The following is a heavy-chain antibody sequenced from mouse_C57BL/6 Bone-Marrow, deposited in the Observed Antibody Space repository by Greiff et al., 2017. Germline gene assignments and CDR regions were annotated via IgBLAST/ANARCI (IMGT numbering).Heavy chain of an antibody. D-gene: IGHD2-4*01. V-gene: IGHV1-62-2*01. Sequence: VQLQQSGAELVKPGASVKLSCKASGYIFTEYTIHWVKQRSRQGLEWIGWFYPGSGSIKYNERFKDKATLTADKSSNTVYMELSRLTSEDSAVYFCARHERYYDYEGYFDYWGQGTTLTVSS. CDR1: GYIFTEYT. J-gene: IGHJ2*01. CDR2: FYPGSGSI. CDR3: ARHERYYDYEGYFDY.